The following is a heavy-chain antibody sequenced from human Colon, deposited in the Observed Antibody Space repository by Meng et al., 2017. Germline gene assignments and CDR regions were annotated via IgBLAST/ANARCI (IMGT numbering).Heavy chain of an antibody. J-gene: IGHJ3*02. CDR1: GDSVSSKSVA. CDR3: ARFHYGDNDAFDI. V-gene: IGHV6-1*01. CDR2: TYYRSKWYN. Sequence: LRLSCAISGDSVSSKSVAWNWIRQSPSRGLEWLGRTYYRSKWYNDYAVSVKSRITINPDTSKNQFSLQLNSVTPGDTAVYYCARFHYGDNDAFDIWGQGTMVTVSS. D-gene: IGHD4-17*01.